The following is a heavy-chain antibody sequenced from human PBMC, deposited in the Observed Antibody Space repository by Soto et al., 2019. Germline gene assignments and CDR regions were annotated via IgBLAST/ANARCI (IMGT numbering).Heavy chain of an antibody. CDR3: AKCRSHSLTGPWYY. Sequence: PGWSMRLSCAASGFTFSSYAMSWVRQAPGKGLEWVSAISGSGGSTYYADSVKGRFTISRDNSKNTLYLQMNSLRAEDTAVYYGAKCRSHSLTGPWYYPGQGTLVT. D-gene: IGHD3-9*01. CDR1: GFTFSSYA. J-gene: IGHJ4*02. V-gene: IGHV3-23*01. CDR2: ISGSGGST.